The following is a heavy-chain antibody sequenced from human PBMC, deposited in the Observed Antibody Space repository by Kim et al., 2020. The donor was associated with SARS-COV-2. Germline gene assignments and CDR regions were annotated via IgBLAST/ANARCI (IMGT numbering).Heavy chain of an antibody. Sequence: KSRFTISRDHAKNALYLQMNSQRDEDTAVYYCAGESYDSSLGFGDWFDPWGQGTLVTVSS. J-gene: IGHJ5*02. D-gene: IGHD3-22*01. V-gene: IGHV3-48*02. CDR3: AGESYDSSLGFGDWFDP.